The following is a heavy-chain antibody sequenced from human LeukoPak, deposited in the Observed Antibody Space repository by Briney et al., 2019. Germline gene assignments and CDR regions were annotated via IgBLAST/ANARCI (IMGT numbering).Heavy chain of an antibody. CDR3: ARDLPYYEKRLPKNWYFDI. CDR1: GFTFDDYT. CDR2: ISWDGGST. J-gene: IGHJ2*01. Sequence: GGSLRLSCAASGFTFDDYTMHWVRQAPGKGLEWVSLISWDGGSTYYADSVKGRFTISRDNAKNSLYLQMNSLRAEDTAVYYCARDLPYYEKRLPKNWYFDIWGRGTLVTVSS. V-gene: IGHV3-43*01. D-gene: IGHD3-22*01.